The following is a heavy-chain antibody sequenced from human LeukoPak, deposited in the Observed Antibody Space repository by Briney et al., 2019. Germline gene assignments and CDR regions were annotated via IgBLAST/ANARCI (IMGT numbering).Heavy chain of an antibody. CDR2: IFPADSDT. D-gene: IGHD6-13*01. CDR3: ASVYSSTSWDY. J-gene: IGHJ4*02. V-gene: IGHV5-51*01. Sequence: NPGESLKISCRASGYSFTTYWIGWVRQMPGKGLEWMGVIFPADSDTRYSPSFQGQVTISADKSISTAYLQWSSLKASDTAMYYCASVYSSTSWDYWGQGTLVIVSS. CDR1: GYSFTTYW.